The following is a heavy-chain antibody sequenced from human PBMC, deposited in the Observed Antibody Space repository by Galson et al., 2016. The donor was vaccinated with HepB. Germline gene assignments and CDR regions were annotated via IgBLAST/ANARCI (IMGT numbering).Heavy chain of an antibody. V-gene: IGHV3-30-3*01. Sequence: SLRLSCAASGFTFSNHVIHWVRQAPGKGLEWVAMISYDGSNKYHADSMKGRFTISRDTFKNTLYLQMNSLRHEDTAVYYCARDYYGNSNFATGMDVWGQGTTVTVAS. D-gene: IGHD2-15*01. CDR2: ISYDGSNK. J-gene: IGHJ6*02. CDR3: ARDYYGNSNFATGMDV. CDR1: GFTFSNHV.